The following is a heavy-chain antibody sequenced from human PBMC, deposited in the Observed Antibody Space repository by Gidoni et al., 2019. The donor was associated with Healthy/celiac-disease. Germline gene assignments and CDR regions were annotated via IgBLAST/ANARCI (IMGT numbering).Heavy chain of an antibody. J-gene: IGHJ4*02. V-gene: IGHV1-18*01. CDR2: ISDYNGNT. D-gene: IGHD2-15*01. CDR3: ARGGGCSGGSCYKSFDY. CDR1: GYSCTSYG. Sequence: QFKLVQSGAEVKKPGASVKVSCKASGYSCTSYGISWVRQAPGQGLEWMGWISDYNGNTNYAQKIQGRVTMTTDTSTSTAYMELRSLRSDDTAVYYCARGGGCSGGSCYKSFDYWGQGTLVTVSS.